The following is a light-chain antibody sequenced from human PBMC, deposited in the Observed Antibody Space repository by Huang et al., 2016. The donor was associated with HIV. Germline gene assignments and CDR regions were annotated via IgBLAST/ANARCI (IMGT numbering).Light chain of an antibody. J-gene: IGKJ2*01. CDR1: QTVSSNY. V-gene: IGKV3-20*01. CDR3: QQYGNYLET. CDR2: GAS. Sequence: EIVLTQSPGTLSLSPGERATLSCRASQTVSSNYLAWYQQKPGQAPRLLIYGASSRATGIPDRFSGSGSGTDFTLTITRVEPEDFAVYYRQQYGNYLETFGQGTNLEIK.